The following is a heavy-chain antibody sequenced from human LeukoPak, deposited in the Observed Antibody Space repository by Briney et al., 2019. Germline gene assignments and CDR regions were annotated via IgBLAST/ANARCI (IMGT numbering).Heavy chain of an antibody. CDR2: ISYDGSSK. CDR3: ARGGESSSWYWNWFDP. V-gene: IGHV3-30*01. Sequence: GRSLRLSCAASGFTFSSYAMHWVRQAPGKGLEWVAVISYDGSSKYYADSVKGRFTISRDNSKNTLYLQMNSLRAEDTAVYYCARGGESSSWYWNWFDPWGQGTLVTVSS. J-gene: IGHJ5*02. D-gene: IGHD6-13*01. CDR1: GFTFSSYA.